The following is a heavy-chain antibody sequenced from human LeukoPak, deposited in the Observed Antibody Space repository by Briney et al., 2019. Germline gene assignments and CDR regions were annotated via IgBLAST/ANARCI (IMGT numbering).Heavy chain of an antibody. CDR1: GFTFSDYW. Sequence: RPGGSLRLSCAVSGFTFSDYWVTWVRQTPGKGLEFVAHINRDGSVKNYVDSVKGRFTISRDNAKNSLYLQMTSLRVDDTAIYYCARDPGFSSFDYWGQGTLVTVSS. J-gene: IGHJ4*02. V-gene: IGHV3-7*01. CDR3: ARDPGFSSFDY. D-gene: IGHD3-3*02. CDR2: INRDGSVK.